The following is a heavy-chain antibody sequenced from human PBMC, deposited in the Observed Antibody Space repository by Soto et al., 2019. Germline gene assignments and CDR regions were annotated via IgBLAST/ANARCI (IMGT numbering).Heavy chain of an antibody. J-gene: IGHJ4*02. CDR3: AKVGHEYRGYEYFDH. V-gene: IGHV3-30*02. Sequence: QVQLEESGGGVVQPGRSLRLSCAASGFTFRSYGIHWVRQAPGKGLEWVAFMSYDGLNIHYGDSVRGRFTISRDNYKNTLYLEMNNMRPEDTAVYYCAKVGHEYRGYEYFDHWGQGTLVTVSS. CDR1: GFTFRSYG. D-gene: IGHD5-12*01. CDR2: MSYDGLNI.